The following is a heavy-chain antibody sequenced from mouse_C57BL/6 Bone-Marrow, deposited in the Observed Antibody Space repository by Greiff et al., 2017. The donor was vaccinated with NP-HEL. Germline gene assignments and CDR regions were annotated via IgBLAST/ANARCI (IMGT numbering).Heavy chain of an antibody. Sequence: VQLQQSGPELVKPGASVKISCKASGYSFTSYYIHWVKQRPGQGLEWIGWIYPGSGNTKYNEKFKGKATLTADTSSSTAYMQLSSLTSEDSAVYYCASPHYYGSSYWYFDVWGTGTTVTVSS. J-gene: IGHJ1*03. CDR2: IYPGSGNT. D-gene: IGHD1-1*01. V-gene: IGHV1-66*01. CDR1: GYSFTSYY. CDR3: ASPHYYGSSYWYFDV.